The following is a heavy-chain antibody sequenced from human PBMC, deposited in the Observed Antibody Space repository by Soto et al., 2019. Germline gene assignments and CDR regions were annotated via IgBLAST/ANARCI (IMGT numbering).Heavy chain of an antibody. D-gene: IGHD1-1*01. CDR1: GFTFSSYA. CDR2: ISYDGSNK. V-gene: IGHV3-30-3*01. Sequence: QVQLVESGGGVVQPGRSLRLSCAASGFTFSSYAMHWVRQAPGKGLEWVAVISYDGSNKYYADSVKGRFTISRDNSKNTLYLQMNSLRAEDTAVYYCARERVGTLPRGRFDPWGQGTMGTVSA. CDR3: ARERVGTLPRGRFDP. J-gene: IGHJ5*02.